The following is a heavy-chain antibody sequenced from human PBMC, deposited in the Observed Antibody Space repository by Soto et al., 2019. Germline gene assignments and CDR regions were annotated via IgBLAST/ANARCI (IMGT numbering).Heavy chain of an antibody. CDR1: GFTVSNTY. CDR2: IYTAGGT. J-gene: IGHJ5*02. CDR3: ARALPVAKGGFDP. D-gene: IGHD2-2*01. Sequence: EVQLAETGGGLIQPGGSLRLSCAASGFTVSNTYMTWVRQPPGKGLECVSVIYTAGGTNYADSVKGRFIISRDNSKNTLYLKMNSLRAEDTAVYYCARALPVAKGGFDPWGQGTLVTVSS. V-gene: IGHV3-53*02.